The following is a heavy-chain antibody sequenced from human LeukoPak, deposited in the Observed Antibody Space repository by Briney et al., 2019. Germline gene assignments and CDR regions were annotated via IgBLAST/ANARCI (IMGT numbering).Heavy chain of an antibody. J-gene: IGHJ4*02. Sequence: SGGSLRLSCAASGFTFSSYSMNWVRQAPGKGLEWVSYISSSSTIYYAESVKGRFTISRDNAKNSLYLQMNSLRAEDTALYYCARHQDSSGWYGSDNWGQGTLVTVSS. V-gene: IGHV3-48*04. CDR3: ARHQDSSGWYGSDN. D-gene: IGHD6-19*01. CDR1: GFTFSSYS. CDR2: ISSSSTI.